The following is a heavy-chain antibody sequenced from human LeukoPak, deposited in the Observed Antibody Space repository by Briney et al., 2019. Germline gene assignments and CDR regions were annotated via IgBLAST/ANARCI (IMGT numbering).Heavy chain of an antibody. V-gene: IGHV4-59*01. CDR1: GGSFSTYY. J-gene: IGHJ4*02. CDR2: VYYTGST. Sequence: SETLSLTCAVSGGSFSTYYWSWIRQPPGKGLEWIGYVYYTGSTNYNPSLKSRVTISLDTSKNQFSLKLSSVTAADTAIYYCARRVASRPVYCFDYWGQGKLVTVSS. D-gene: IGHD2-15*01. CDR3: ARRVASRPVYCFDY.